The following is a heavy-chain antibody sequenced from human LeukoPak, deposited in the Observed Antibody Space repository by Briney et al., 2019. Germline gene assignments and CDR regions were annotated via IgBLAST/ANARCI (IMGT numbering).Heavy chain of an antibody. CDR3: ASQVLYGDNNDY. D-gene: IGHD4-17*01. Sequence: GGSLRLSCAASGFTFSSYGMHWVRQAPGKGLEWVAVIWYDGSNKYYADSVKGRFTISRDNSKNTLYLQMNSLRAEDTAVYYCASQVLYGDNNDYWGQGTLVTVSS. CDR2: IWYDGSNK. J-gene: IGHJ4*02. CDR1: GFTFSSYG. V-gene: IGHV3-33*01.